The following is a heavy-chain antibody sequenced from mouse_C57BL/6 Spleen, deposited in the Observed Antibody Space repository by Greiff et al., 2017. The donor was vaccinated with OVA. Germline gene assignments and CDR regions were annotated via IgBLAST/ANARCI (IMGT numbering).Heavy chain of an antibody. CDR1: GYTFTSYW. CDR2: IYPSDSET. J-gene: IGHJ2*01. D-gene: IGHD2-4*01. CDR3: AREGYDYGKGY. V-gene: IGHV1-61*01. Sequence: QVQLKQPGAELVRPGSSVKLSCKASGYTFTSYWMDWVKQRPGQGLEWIGNIYPSDSETHYNQKFKDKATLTVDKSSSTAYMQLSSLTSEDSAVYYCAREGYDYGKGYWGQGTTLTVSS.